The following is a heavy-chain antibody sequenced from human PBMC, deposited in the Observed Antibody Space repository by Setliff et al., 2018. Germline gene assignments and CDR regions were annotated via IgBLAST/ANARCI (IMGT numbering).Heavy chain of an antibody. V-gene: IGHV1-69*05. D-gene: IGHD2-8*01. CDR3: VHNADFIGTFNT. CDR2: IIPIFGTT. J-gene: IGHJ3*01. Sequence: SVKVSCKASGGAFSNYGITWVRQAPGQGLEWMGGIIPIFGTTTYAQKFLGRVTITTDESSSTGYMELSSLRSEDTAVYYCVHNADFIGTFNTWGQGTMVTVSS. CDR1: GGAFSNYG.